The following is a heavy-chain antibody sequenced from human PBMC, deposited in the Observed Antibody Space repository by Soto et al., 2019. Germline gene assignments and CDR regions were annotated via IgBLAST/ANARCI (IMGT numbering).Heavy chain of an antibody. Sequence: PGGSLRLSCAASGFTFSSYSMNWVRQAPGKGLEWVSSISSSSSYTYYADSVKGRFTISRDNAKNSLYLQMNSLRAGDTAVYYCARTAVTTSRSGYYYYYYMDVRGKRTTVTVSS. CDR2: ISSSSSYT. CDR1: GFTFSSYS. V-gene: IGHV3-21*01. J-gene: IGHJ6*03. CDR3: ARTAVTTSRSGYYYYYYMDV. D-gene: IGHD4-17*01.